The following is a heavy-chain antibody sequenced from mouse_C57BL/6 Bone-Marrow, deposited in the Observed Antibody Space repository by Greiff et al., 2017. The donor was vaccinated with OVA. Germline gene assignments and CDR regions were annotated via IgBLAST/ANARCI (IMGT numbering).Heavy chain of an antibody. D-gene: IGHD2-4*01. J-gene: IGHJ4*01. Sequence: EVMLVESGEGLVKPGGSLKLSCAASGFTFSSYAMSWVRQTPEKRLEWVAYISSGGDYIYYADTVKGRFTLSRDNARNTLYLQMSSLKSEDTDMYYCTRGRLRRGMDYWGQGTSVTVSS. CDR2: ISSGGDYI. CDR3: TRGRLRRGMDY. CDR1: GFTFSSYA. V-gene: IGHV5-9-1*02.